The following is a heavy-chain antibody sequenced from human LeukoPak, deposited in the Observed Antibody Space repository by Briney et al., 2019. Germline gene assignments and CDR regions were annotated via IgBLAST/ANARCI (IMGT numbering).Heavy chain of an antibody. J-gene: IGHJ5*02. CDR1: GASINNYY. V-gene: IGHV4-59*01. D-gene: IGHD1-1*01. Sequence: PSETLSLTCTVSGASINNYYWSWIRQPPGEGLEWIAYISYSGSTNYNPSLKSRVTISVDTSKNQFSPKLSSVTAADTAVYYCARYTLNWFDPWGQGTLVTVSS. CDR2: ISYSGST. CDR3: ARYTLNWFDP.